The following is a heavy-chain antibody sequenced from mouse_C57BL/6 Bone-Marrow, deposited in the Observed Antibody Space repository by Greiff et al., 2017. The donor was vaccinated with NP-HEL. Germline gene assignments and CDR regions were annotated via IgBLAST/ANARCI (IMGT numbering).Heavy chain of an antibody. V-gene: IGHV1-76*01. CDR3: ARGGSYYGNPSDWYFDG. J-gene: IGHJ1*03. CDR1: GYTFTDYY. CDR2: IYPGSGYT. Sequence: QVQLQQSGAELVRPGASVKLSCKASGYTFTDYYINWVKQRPGQGLEWIARIYPGSGYTYYNEKFKGKATLTVEKSSSTAYMQLSSLTSEDSADYFCARGGSYYGNPSDWYFDGWGTGTTVTVSS. D-gene: IGHD2-1*01.